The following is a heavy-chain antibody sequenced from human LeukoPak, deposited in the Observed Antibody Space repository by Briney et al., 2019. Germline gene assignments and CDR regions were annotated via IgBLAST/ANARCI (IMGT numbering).Heavy chain of an antibody. Sequence: PSETLSLTCTVSGDSISSSSYYWGWIRQPPGKGLEWIGTFYYSGSTYYNLSLKSRVTISADKSKNQFSLNLSSVTVADTAVYYCARIAVASDYYFDYWGQGTLVTVSS. D-gene: IGHD6-19*01. V-gene: IGHV4-39*01. CDR3: ARIAVASDYYFDY. CDR1: GDSISSSSYY. J-gene: IGHJ4*02. CDR2: FYYSGST.